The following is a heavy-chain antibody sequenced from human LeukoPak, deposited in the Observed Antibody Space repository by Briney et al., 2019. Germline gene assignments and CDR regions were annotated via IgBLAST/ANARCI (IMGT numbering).Heavy chain of an antibody. CDR2: INPNSGGT. D-gene: IGHD1-26*01. CDR3: ARGQRELRGY. J-gene: IGHJ4*02. Sequence: ASVKVSCKASGYTFTGYYMHWVRQATEQGLEWMGWINPNSGGTNYAQKFQGRVTMARETSISTAYMELSRLRSDDTAVYYCARGQRELRGYWRQGTLVTVSS. CDR1: GYTFTGYY. V-gene: IGHV1-2*02.